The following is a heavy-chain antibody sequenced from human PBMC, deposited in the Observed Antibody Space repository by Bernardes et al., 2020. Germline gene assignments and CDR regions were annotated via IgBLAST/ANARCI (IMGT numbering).Heavy chain of an antibody. J-gene: IGHJ1*01. V-gene: IGHV3-33*01. CDR3: ARATRYCSSTSCYIKH. D-gene: IGHD2-2*02. Sequence: GGSLRLSCAASGFTFSSYGMHWVRQAPGKGLEWVAVIWYDGSNKYYADSVKGRFTISRDNSKNTLYLQMNSLRAEDTAVYYCARATRYCSSTSCYIKHWGQGTLVTVSS. CDR1: GFTFSSYG. CDR2: IWYDGSNK.